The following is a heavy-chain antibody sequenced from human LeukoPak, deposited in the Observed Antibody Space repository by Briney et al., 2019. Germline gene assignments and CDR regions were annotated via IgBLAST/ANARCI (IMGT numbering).Heavy chain of an antibody. CDR2: TSGSGGST. D-gene: IGHD2-2*01. Sequence: PGGSLRLSCAASGFTFSSYAMSWVRRAPGKGLEWVSATSGSGGSTYYADSVKGRFTISRDNSKNTLYLQMNSLRAEDTAVYYCAKTVRSSTSSIRPYYYYGMDVWGQGTTVTVSS. V-gene: IGHV3-23*01. CDR1: GFTFSSYA. J-gene: IGHJ6*02. CDR3: AKTVRSSTSSIRPYYYYGMDV.